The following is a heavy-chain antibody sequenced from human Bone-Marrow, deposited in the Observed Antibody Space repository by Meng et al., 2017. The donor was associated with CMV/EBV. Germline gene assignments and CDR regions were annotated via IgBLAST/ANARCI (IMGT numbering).Heavy chain of an antibody. CDR1: GYTFTSYD. D-gene: IGHD1-20*01. V-gene: IGHV1-8*01. CDR2: MNPNSGNA. Sequence: ASVKVSCKASGYTFTSYDINWVRQATGQGLEWMGWMNPNSGNAGYAQKFQGRVTMTWNTSISTAYMELSSLRSGDTAVYYCARGHNWNYYYYYGMDVWGQGTTVTVSS. CDR3: ARGHNWNYYYYYGMDV. J-gene: IGHJ6*02.